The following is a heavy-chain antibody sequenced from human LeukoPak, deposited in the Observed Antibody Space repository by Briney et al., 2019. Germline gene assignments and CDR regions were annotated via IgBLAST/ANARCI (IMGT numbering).Heavy chain of an antibody. CDR2: ISVYSGNT. D-gene: IGHD1-1*01. Sequence: ASVKVSCKASGYTFTIYTVRWVRQAPGQGLEWMGWISVYSGNTNYAQKLQGRVTLTTDTSTSTAYMELRSLRSDDTAVYYCARDELLSTGTTFLYYWGQGTLVTVSS. V-gene: IGHV1-18*04. CDR3: ARDELLSTGTTFLYY. J-gene: IGHJ4*02. CDR1: GYTFTIYT.